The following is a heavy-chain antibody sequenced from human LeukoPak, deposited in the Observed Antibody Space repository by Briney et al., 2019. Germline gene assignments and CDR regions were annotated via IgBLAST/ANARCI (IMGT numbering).Heavy chain of an antibody. CDR2: INHSGST. CDR3: ARVFRTNYCSSTSCYVVYRPFDY. D-gene: IGHD2-2*01. CDR1: GGSFSDYY. Sequence: SETLSLTCAVYGGSFSDYYWSWIRQPPGKGLEYIGEINHSGSTNYNPSLKSRVTISVDTSKNQFSLKLNSVTAADTAVYYCARVFRTNYCSSTSCYVVYRPFDYWGQGTLVTVSS. V-gene: IGHV4-34*01. J-gene: IGHJ4*02.